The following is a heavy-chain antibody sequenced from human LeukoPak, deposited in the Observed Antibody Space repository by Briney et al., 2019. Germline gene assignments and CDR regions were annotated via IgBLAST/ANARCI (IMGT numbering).Heavy chain of an antibody. CDR1: GGTFSSYA. V-gene: IGHV1-69*05. Sequence: SVKVSCKASGGTFSSYAISWVRQAPGQGLEWMGGIIPIFGTANYAQKFQGRVTITTDETTSTAYMELSSLRSEDTAVYYCAREEREIFGVVIIGDDAFDIWGQGTMVTVSS. J-gene: IGHJ3*02. CDR3: AREEREIFGVVIIGDDAFDI. CDR2: IIPIFGTA. D-gene: IGHD3-3*01.